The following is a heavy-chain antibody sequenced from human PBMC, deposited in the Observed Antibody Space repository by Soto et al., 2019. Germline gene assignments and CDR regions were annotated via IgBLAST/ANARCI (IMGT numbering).Heavy chain of an antibody. V-gene: IGHV3-53*01. CDR1: GFTVSSNF. J-gene: IGHJ5*02. CDR3: ARGGPTYWFDP. D-gene: IGHD1-1*01. CDR2: IYTGGST. Sequence: QVVESGGGLIQPGGSLRLSSAASGFTVSSNFMTWVRQAPGKGLEWVSVIYTGGSTYYTDSVKGRFTISRDNFKNTVYLHMNSLRAEDTALYYCARGGPTYWFDPWGQGTLVTVSS.